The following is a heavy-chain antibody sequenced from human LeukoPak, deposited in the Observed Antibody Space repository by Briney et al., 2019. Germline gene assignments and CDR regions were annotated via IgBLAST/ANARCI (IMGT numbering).Heavy chain of an antibody. D-gene: IGHD3-10*01. Sequence: AGGSLRLSCAASGFTFKIYSMNWVRQAPGKGLEWVSSISISSSHMYYADSVKGRFTISRDNAKNSLYLQMDTLRAEDTAVYYCARDDTSAHFFDYWGQGTLVTVSS. J-gene: IGHJ4*02. CDR3: ARDDTSAHFFDY. V-gene: IGHV3-21*01. CDR1: GFTFKIYS. CDR2: ISISSSHM.